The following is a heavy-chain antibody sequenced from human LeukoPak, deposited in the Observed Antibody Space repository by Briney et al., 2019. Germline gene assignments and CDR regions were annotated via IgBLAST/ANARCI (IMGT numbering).Heavy chain of an antibody. CDR3: ARALIAAAGLYYFDY. V-gene: IGHV3-66*01. D-gene: IGHD6-13*01. CDR1: GFTVSSNY. CDR2: IYSGGST. J-gene: IGHJ4*02. Sequence: GGSLRLSCAASGFTVSSNYMSWVRQAPGKGLEWVSVIYSGGSTYYADSVKGRFTIFRDNSKNTPYLQMNSLRAEDTAVYYCARALIAAAGLYYFDYWGQGTLVTVSS.